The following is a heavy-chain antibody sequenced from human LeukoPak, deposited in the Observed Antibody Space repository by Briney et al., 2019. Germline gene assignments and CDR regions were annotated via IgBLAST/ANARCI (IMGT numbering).Heavy chain of an antibody. J-gene: IGHJ4*02. CDR3: VRDEGFHGSGSN. V-gene: IGHV3-66*01. CDR2: IYSGGGT. D-gene: IGHD3-10*01. CDR1: GFTVSDNY. Sequence: QPGGSLRLSCAASGFTVSDNYMSWVRQAPGKGLEWVSVIYSGGGTYYSHSVKGRFTISRDNSKNTLYLQMNTLRVEDTAVYYCVRDEGFHGSGSNWGPGTLVTVSS.